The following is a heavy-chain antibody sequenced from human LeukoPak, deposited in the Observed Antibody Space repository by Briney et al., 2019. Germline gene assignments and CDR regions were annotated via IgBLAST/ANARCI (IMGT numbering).Heavy chain of an antibody. J-gene: IGHJ4*02. D-gene: IGHD2-21*02. CDR3: AKHLLTRHIVVVTAIGY. V-gene: IGHV3-23*01. Sequence: PGGSLRLSCAASGFTFSSYAMSWVRQAPGKGLEWVSAISGSGGSTYYADSVEGRFTISRDNSKNTLYLQMNSLRAEDTAVYYCAKHLLTRHIVVVTAIGYWGQGTLVTVSS. CDR2: ISGSGGST. CDR1: GFTFSSYA.